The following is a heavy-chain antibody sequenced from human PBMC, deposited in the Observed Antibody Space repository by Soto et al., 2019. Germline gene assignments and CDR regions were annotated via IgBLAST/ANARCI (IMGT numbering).Heavy chain of an antibody. CDR1: GGSISSGAYY. Sequence: PSETLSLTCTVPGGSISSGAYYWSWIRQHPGKGLEWIGYIHYIGSTYYNPSRKSRVTVPVDTSKNQFSRKLNSVSAADTAAYFCARGRQRFSGSYYFDYWGQGTLVTVSS. J-gene: IGHJ4*02. D-gene: IGHD1-26*01. CDR2: IHYIGST. CDR3: ARGRQRFSGSYYFDY. V-gene: IGHV4-31*03.